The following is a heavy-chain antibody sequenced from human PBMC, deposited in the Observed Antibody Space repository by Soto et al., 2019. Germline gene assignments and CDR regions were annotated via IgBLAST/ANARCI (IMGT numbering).Heavy chain of an antibody. J-gene: IGHJ6*02. D-gene: IGHD1-26*01. CDR3: AKDHTDSGSYSYYYYYGMDV. CDR1: GFTFVDFS. CDR2: ISYDSSNK. V-gene: IGHV3-30*18. Sequence: PGGSQRLSCGASGFTFVDFSMIWVRQAPGKGLEWVTVISYDSSNKYYADSVKGRFTISRDNSKNTLYLQMNSLRAEDTAVYYCAKDHTDSGSYSYYYYYGMDVWGQGTTVTVSS.